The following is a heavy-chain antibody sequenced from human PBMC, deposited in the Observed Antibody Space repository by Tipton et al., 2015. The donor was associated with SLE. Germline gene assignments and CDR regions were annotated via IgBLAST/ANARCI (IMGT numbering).Heavy chain of an antibody. Sequence: SLRLSCSASGFTFSSYAMHWVRQAPGKGLEYVSAISSNGGSTYYADSVKGRFTISRDNSKNTLFLQMSSLRAEDTAVYYCASGSSGWGSFDYWGQGTLVTVSS. CDR1: GFTFSSYA. V-gene: IGHV3-64D*06. D-gene: IGHD6-19*01. CDR3: ASGSSGWGSFDY. J-gene: IGHJ4*02. CDR2: ISSNGGST.